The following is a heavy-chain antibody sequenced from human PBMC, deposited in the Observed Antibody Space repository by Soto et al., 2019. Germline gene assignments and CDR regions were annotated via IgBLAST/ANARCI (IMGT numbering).Heavy chain of an antibody. CDR1: GFMFNSYA. J-gene: IGHJ2*01. V-gene: IGHV3-64*01. D-gene: IGHD2-21*02. CDR2: ISSLGDST. Sequence: EVPLVESGGGLVQPGGSLRLSCAASGFMFNSYAMHWVRQAPGKGLEYVSAISSLGDSTFYENSVKDRFTISRDNSKNTLYLQMGSLRAEDMAVYYCARRTAGWYFDLWGRGTLVTVSS. CDR3: ARRTAGWYFDL.